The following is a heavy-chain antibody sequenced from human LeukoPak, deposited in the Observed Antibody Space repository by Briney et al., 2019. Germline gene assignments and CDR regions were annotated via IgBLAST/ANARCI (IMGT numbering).Heavy chain of an antibody. V-gene: IGHV4-34*01. Sequence: SETLSLTCAVYGGSFSGYYWSWIRQPPGKGLEWIGEINHSGSTNYNPSLRSRVTISVDTSKNQFSLKLSSVTAADTAVYYCARGRSGYGGNSGYFQHWGQGTLVTVSS. CDR3: ARGRSGYGGNSGYFQH. CDR1: GGSFSGYY. CDR2: INHSGST. D-gene: IGHD4-23*01. J-gene: IGHJ1*01.